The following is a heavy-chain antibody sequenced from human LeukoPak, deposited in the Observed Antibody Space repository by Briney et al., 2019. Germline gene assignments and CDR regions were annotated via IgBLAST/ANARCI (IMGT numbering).Heavy chain of an antibody. CDR1: GYTFTGYY. D-gene: IGHD6-6*01. CDR3: ARSAIEYSSSVDY. V-gene: IGHV1-2*02. CDR2: INPNSGGT. Sequence: ASVKVSCKASGYTFTGYYMHWVRQAPGQGREWMGWINPNSGGTNYAQKFQGRVTMTRDTPISTAYMELTRLRSDDTAVYYCARSAIEYSSSVDYWGQGTLVTVSS. J-gene: IGHJ4*02.